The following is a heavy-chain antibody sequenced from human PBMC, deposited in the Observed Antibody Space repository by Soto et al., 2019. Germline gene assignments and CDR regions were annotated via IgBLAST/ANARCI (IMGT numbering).Heavy chain of an antibody. CDR2: ISGSGGDT. CDR1: GFPFSSYA. CDR3: AKGLGPAAYYGMGV. Sequence: GGSLRLSCAASGFPFSSYAMSWVRQAPGKGLEWVSGISGSGGDTYYTDSVKGRFTISRDNSRNTLYLQMNSLRAEDTAVYYCAKGLGPAAYYGMGVCGQLTTVPVP. D-gene: IGHD2-2*01. V-gene: IGHV3-23*01. J-gene: IGHJ6*02.